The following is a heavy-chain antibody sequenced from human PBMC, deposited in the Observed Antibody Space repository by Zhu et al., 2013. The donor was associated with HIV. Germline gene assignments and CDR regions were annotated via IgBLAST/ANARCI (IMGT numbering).Heavy chain of an antibody. D-gene: IGHD5-12*01. CDR3: ARDCPSCEVADAFDI. V-gene: IGHV1-2*02. CDR2: INPDSGGT. J-gene: IGHJ3*02. Sequence: QVTVMQSEAVVKKPGSSVRVSCKASGYTFTGYYLHWVRQAPGQGLEWMGRINPDSGGTNYAQRFLGRVTMTRDTSITSAYMELTRLRSDDTAVYYCARDCPSCEVADAFDIWGQGTMVTVSS. CDR1: GYTFTGYY.